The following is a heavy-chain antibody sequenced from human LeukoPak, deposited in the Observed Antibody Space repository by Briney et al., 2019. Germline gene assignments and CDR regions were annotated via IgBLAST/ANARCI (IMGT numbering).Heavy chain of an antibody. CDR1: GFTFSSYW. CDR3: AKDAYDSSGYYDDY. CDR2: INSDGSST. V-gene: IGHV3-74*01. D-gene: IGHD3-22*01. J-gene: IGHJ4*02. Sequence: GGSLRLSCAASGFTFSSYWMHWVRQAPGKGLVWVSRINSDGSSTSYADSVKGRFTISRDNAKNTLYLQMNSLRAEDTAVYYCAKDAYDSSGYYDDYWGQGTLVTVSS.